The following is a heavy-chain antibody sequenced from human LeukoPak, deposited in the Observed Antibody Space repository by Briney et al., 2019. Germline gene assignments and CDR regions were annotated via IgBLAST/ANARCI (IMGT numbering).Heavy chain of an antibody. CDR3: AKIPPPARDGYNPILDY. Sequence: GRSLRLSCAASGFTFSSYGMHWVRQAPGKGLEWVAFIRYDGSNKYYADSVKGRFTISRDNSKNTLYLQMNSLRAEDTAVYYCAKIPPPARDGYNPILDYWGQGTLVTVSS. D-gene: IGHD5-24*01. CDR1: GFTFSSYG. CDR2: IRYDGSNK. J-gene: IGHJ4*02. V-gene: IGHV3-30*02.